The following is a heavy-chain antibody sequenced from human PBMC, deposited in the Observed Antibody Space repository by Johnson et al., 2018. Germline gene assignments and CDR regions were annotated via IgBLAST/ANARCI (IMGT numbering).Heavy chain of an antibody. CDR1: GFTFRSYA. J-gene: IGHJ6*03. Sequence: QVQLQESGGGVVQPGRSLRLSCAASGFTFRSYAMHWVRQAPGKGLEWVALISYDGSNKYYADSVKGRFTISRDNSKNTLYLQMNSLRAEDTAVFYCAREDDYGDYKYYYYMDVWGKGTTVTVSS. D-gene: IGHD4-17*01. CDR2: ISYDGSNK. CDR3: AREDDYGDYKYYYYMDV. V-gene: IGHV3-30-3*01.